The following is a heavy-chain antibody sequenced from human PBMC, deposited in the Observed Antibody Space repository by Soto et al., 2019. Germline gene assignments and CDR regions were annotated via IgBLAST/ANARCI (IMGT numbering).Heavy chain of an antibody. D-gene: IGHD5-12*01. CDR1: GGTFSSYA. Sequence: QVQLVQSGAEVKKPGSSVKVSCKASGGTFSSYAISWVRQAPGQGLEWMGGIIPIFGTANYAQKFQGRVTITADESTRTAYMELSSLRSEDTAVYYCARVGSLEMATIPAYFDYWGQGTLVTVSS. CDR3: ARVGSLEMATIPAYFDY. J-gene: IGHJ4*02. V-gene: IGHV1-69*12. CDR2: IIPIFGTA.